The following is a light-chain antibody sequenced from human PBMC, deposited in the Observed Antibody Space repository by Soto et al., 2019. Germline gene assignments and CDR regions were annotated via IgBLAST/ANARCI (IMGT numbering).Light chain of an antibody. Sequence: DIVMTQFPPSLPVTPGEQASISCTSSQSLLNSNGNNYLDWYLQKPGQSPQLLIHLGSKRASGVPDMFSASGSGTSFKLKISRVEAEDVGVYYCMQALRNPWTFGQGTKVEIK. V-gene: IGKV2-28*01. CDR1: QSLLNSNGNNY. CDR3: MQALRNPWT. J-gene: IGKJ1*01. CDR2: LGS.